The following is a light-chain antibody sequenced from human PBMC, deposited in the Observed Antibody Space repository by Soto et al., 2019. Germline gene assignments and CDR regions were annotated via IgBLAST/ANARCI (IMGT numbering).Light chain of an antibody. CDR1: SSDVGGYNH. J-gene: IGLJ2*01. Sequence: QSALTQPASVSGSPGQSITISCTGTSSDVGGYNHVSWYQHSPGKAPKLILFAVSDRPSGVSHRFSGSKSGNTASLTISGLQAEDEADYYCCSYTRLSTVVFGGGTTLTVL. CDR2: AVS. CDR3: CSYTRLSTVV. V-gene: IGLV2-14*01.